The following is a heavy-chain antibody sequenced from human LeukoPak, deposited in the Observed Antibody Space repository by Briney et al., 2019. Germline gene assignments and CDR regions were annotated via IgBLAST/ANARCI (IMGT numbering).Heavy chain of an antibody. J-gene: IGHJ5*02. Sequence: LGGSLRLSCAASGFTFSYYTMSWVRQAPGKGLEWVSSISSTGSSIYYADSVKGRFTISRDNAKNSLYLQMSSLRVEDTAVYYCARDDVAWNDVHWFDPWGQGTLATVSS. D-gene: IGHD1-1*01. CDR3: ARDDVAWNDVHWFDP. CDR1: GFTFSYYT. CDR2: ISSTGSSI. V-gene: IGHV3-21*01.